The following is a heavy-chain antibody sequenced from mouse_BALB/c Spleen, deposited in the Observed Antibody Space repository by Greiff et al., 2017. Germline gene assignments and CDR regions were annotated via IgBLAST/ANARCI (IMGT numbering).Heavy chain of an antibody. Sequence: EVKLMESGAELVRPGALVKLSCKASGFNFTDYYMHWVKQRPEQGLEWIGWIDPENGNTIYDPKFQGKASITADTSSNTAYLQLSSLTSEDTAVYYCAPMEYDAMDDWGKGTAVTVAS. CDR1: GFNFTDYY. CDR2: IDPENGNT. CDR3: APMEYDAMDD. D-gene: IGHD2-3*01. V-gene: IGHV14-1*02. J-gene: IGHJ4*01.